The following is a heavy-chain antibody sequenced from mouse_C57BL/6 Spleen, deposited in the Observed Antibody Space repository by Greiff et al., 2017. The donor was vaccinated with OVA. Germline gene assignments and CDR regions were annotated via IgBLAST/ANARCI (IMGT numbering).Heavy chain of an antibody. J-gene: IGHJ3*01. Sequence: EVMLVESGGGLVQPGGSLKLSCAASGFTFSDYYMYWVRQTPEKRLEWVAYISNGGGSTYYPDTVKGRFTISRDNAKNTLYLQMSRLTSEDTAMYYCARGDGSSLAYWGQGTLVTVSA. V-gene: IGHV5-12*01. CDR2: ISNGGGST. CDR3: ARGDGSSLAY. D-gene: IGHD1-1*01. CDR1: GFTFSDYY.